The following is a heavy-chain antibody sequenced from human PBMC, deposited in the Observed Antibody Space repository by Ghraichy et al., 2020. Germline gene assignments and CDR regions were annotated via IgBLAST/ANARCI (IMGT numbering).Heavy chain of an antibody. CDR1: GYTFSAYY. CDR3: ASYYEGLGSYFDY. V-gene: IGHV1-2*02. D-gene: IGHD3-10*01. J-gene: IGHJ4*02. CDR2: INPNSGDT. Sequence: ASVKVSCKAYGYTFSAYYMYWVRQTPGQGLEWMGWINPNSGDTNYAQKFQGRVTLTRDTSISTAYMELSRLISDDSAVYYCASYYEGLGSYFDYWGQGTLVTVSS.